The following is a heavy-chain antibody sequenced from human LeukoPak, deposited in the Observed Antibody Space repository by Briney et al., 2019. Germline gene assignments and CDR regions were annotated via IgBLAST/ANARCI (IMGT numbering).Heavy chain of an antibody. Sequence: SETLSLTCTVSGGSISSSSYYWGWIRQPPGKGLEWIGSIYYSGSTYYNPSLKSRVTISVDTSKNQFSLKLSSVTAVDTAVYYCARDGRYYYGSGTNWFDPWGQGTLVTVSS. J-gene: IGHJ5*02. CDR1: GGSISSSSYY. CDR2: IYYSGST. V-gene: IGHV4-39*07. CDR3: ARDGRYYYGSGTNWFDP. D-gene: IGHD3-10*01.